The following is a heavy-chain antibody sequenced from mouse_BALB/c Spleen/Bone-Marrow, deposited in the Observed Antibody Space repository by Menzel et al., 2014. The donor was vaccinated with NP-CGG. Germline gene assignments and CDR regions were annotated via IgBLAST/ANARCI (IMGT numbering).Heavy chain of an antibody. J-gene: IGHJ2*01. CDR2: INSNGGST. V-gene: IGHV5-6-3*01. CDR1: GFTFSSYG. D-gene: IGHD1-1*01. Sequence: EVKLMESGGGLVQPGGSLKLSCAASGFTFSSYGMSWVRQTPDKRLELVATINSNGGSTYYPDSVKGRFTISRDNAKNPLYLQMSSLKSEDTAMYYCARDGSSYEGNYFDYWGQGTTLTVSS. CDR3: ARDGSSYEGNYFDY.